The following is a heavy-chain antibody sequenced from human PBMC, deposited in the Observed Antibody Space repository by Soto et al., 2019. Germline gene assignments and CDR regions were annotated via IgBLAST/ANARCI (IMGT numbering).Heavy chain of an antibody. V-gene: IGHV1-69*13. CDR1: GGTFSSYG. D-gene: IGHD3-3*01. Sequence: ASVKVSCKASGGTFSSYGISWVRQAPGQGLEWMGGIIPIFGTANYAQKFQGRVTITADESTSTAYMELSSLRSEDTAVYYCARDYDFWSGYSRYXYYGMDVWGQGTTVTVSS. J-gene: IGHJ6*02. CDR2: IIPIFGTA. CDR3: ARDYDFWSGYSRYXYYGMDV.